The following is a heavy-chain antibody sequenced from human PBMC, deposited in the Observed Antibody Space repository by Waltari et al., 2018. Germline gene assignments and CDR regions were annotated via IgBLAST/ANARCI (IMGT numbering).Heavy chain of an antibody. J-gene: IGHJ4*02. CDR1: GDSMTGGSW. V-gene: IGHV4-4*02. CDR2: IHGSGRT. D-gene: IGHD3-10*02. CDR3: ARDRGRGMFLDS. Sequence: QLQLQQSGPGLVKPSETLSLTCAVSGDSMTGGSWWSWVRQTPGKGLEWVGQIHGSGRTNYNPSLEGRGTISMDMSNNKFSLRVSSATAADTAVYYCARDRGRGMFLDSWGQGILVSVSP.